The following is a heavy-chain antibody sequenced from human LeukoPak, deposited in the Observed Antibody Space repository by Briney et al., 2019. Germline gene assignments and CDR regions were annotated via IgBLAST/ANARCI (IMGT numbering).Heavy chain of an antibody. J-gene: IGHJ1*01. CDR1: GGSISSSSYY. CDR3: ARGELGYFQH. D-gene: IGHD1-26*01. Sequence: SETLSLTCTVSGGSISSSSYYWGWIRQPPGKGLEWIGEINHSGSTNYNPSLKSRVTISVDTSKNQFSLKLSSVTAADTAVYYCARGELGYFQHWGQGTLVTVSS. V-gene: IGHV4-39*07. CDR2: INHSGST.